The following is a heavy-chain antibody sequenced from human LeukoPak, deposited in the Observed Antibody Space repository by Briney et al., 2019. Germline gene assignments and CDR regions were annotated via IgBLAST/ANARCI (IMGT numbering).Heavy chain of an antibody. CDR3: ARHTLVAASSFDY. J-gene: IGHJ4*02. CDR1: GGSISSYY. D-gene: IGHD2-15*01. V-gene: IGHV4-59*08. Sequence: SETLSLTCPVSGGSISSYYWSWIRQPPGNGLEWIGYIHNIGSPNYNPSLKSRVTISVDTSKNQFSLNLSSVTAADTAVYYCARHTLVAASSFDYWGGGTLVTVSS. CDR2: IHNIGSP.